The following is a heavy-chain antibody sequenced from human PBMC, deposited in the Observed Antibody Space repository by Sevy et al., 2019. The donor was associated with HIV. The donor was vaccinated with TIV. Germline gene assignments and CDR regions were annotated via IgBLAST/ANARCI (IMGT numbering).Heavy chain of an antibody. Sequence: GGSLRLSCAASGFTFSSYEMNWVRQAPGKGLEWVSYISNSGTTISYSDSVKGRFTISRDNARNSLYMKMNSLKAEDTAVYYGARDLPPSATTVAHFDCWGQGTLVTVSS. CDR3: ARDLPPSATTVAHFDC. D-gene: IGHD4-17*01. CDR1: GFTFSSYE. V-gene: IGHV3-48*03. CDR2: ISNSGTTI. J-gene: IGHJ4*02.